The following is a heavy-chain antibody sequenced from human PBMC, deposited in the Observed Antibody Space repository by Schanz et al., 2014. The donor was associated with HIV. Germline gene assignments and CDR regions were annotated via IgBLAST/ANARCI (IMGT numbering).Heavy chain of an antibody. CDR1: GGSISSGGYY. Sequence: QVQLQESGPGLVKPSQTLSLTCTVSGGSISSGGYYWTWIRQHPGKGLEWIGYIYYSGSTYYNPSLKSRLTISVDTSKNQFSLKLSSVTGADTAVYYCARDSAMDYFDYWGQGTLVTVSS. V-gene: IGHV4-31*03. CDR2: IYYSGST. CDR3: ARDSAMDYFDY. J-gene: IGHJ4*02.